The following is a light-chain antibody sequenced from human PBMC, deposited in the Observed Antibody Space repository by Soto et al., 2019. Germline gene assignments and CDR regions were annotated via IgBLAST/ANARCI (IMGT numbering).Light chain of an antibody. V-gene: IGLV2-14*01. J-gene: IGLJ2*01. CDR1: SSDVGGYNY. CDR3: SSYTSSSTLGHVV. CDR2: DVS. Sequence: QSALTQPASVSGSPGQSITISCTGTSSDVGGYNYVSWYQQHPGKAPKFMIYDVSNRPSGVSNRFSGSKSGNTVSLTISGLQAEDEADYYCSSYTSSSTLGHVVFGGGTKVTVL.